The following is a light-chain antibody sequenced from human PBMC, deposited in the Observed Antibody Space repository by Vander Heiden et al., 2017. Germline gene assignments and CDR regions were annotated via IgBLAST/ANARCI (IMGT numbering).Light chain of an antibody. CDR2: DGS. J-gene: IGLJ3*02. CDR1: SSAVGGYNY. Sequence: QSALTQPRSVSGSPGPQVTISCTGTSSAVGGYNYVYWYQQHPGKARKLMSYDGSKRPAGVPDRFSGSKSGNTASLTISGRQAEDEADYYGCAYAGSYTWVFGGGTKLTVL. V-gene: IGLV2-11*01. CDR3: CAYAGSYTWV.